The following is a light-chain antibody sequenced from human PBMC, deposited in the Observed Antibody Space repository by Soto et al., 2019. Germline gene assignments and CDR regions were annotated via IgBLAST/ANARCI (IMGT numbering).Light chain of an antibody. V-gene: IGKV3-15*01. J-gene: IGKJ4*01. CDR1: QSVNTN. CDR2: GAS. Sequence: ETVMTQSPATLSVSLGERATLSCRASQSVNTNLAWYQQKPGQAPRLLIYGASIRATGVPARFSGRGSGTDFTITISSLQPEDFAIYFCQQYKNWPPVTFGGGTKVEIK. CDR3: QQYKNWPPVT.